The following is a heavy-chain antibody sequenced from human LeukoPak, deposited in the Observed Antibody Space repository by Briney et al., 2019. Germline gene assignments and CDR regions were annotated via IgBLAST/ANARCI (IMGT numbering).Heavy chain of an antibody. J-gene: IGHJ6*02. CDR1: GFTFSNYA. CDR2: VTGRGGST. D-gene: IGHD1-26*01. Sequence: GGSLRLSCVASGFTFSNYAMSWVRQAPGKRLEWVSAVTGRGGSTYYADSVKGRFTISRDNAKNSLYLQMNSLRAEDTAVYYCARDRVVGATTYYYYGVDVWGQGTTVTVSS. V-gene: IGHV3-23*01. CDR3: ARDRVVGATTYYYYGVDV.